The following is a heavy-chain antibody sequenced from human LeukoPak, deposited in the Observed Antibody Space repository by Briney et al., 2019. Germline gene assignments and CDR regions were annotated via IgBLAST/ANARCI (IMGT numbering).Heavy chain of an antibody. V-gene: IGHV1-18*01. Sequence: ASVKVSCKASGYTFTSYGISWVRQAPGQGLEWMGWISAYNGNTNYAQKLQGRVTMTTDTSTSTAYMELSSLRSEDTAVYYCAGRFGELRTEDYWGQGTLVTVSS. D-gene: IGHD3-10*01. CDR1: GYTFTSYG. CDR3: AGRFGELRTEDY. J-gene: IGHJ4*02. CDR2: ISAYNGNT.